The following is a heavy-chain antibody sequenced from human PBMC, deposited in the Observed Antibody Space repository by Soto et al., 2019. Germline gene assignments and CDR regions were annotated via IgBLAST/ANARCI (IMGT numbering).Heavy chain of an antibody. Sequence: SETLSLTCAVSGGSISCSYYYWAWLRQSPGKGPEWIGSVFYTGFTSYNPSLESRVSVSVDTSKSQFSLKLSAVTAADTAVYYCATSQKGYNWNYFDHWGQGALVTV. CDR2: VFYTGFT. D-gene: IGHD1-20*01. V-gene: IGHV4-39*01. J-gene: IGHJ4*02. CDR3: ATSQKGYNWNYFDH. CDR1: GGSISCSYYY.